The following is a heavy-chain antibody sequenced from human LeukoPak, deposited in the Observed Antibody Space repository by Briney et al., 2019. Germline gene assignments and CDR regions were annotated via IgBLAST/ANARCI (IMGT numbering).Heavy chain of an antibody. V-gene: IGHV1-69*05. Sequence: GASVKVSRKAVQGMFSSYAISWVRQAPGQGLEWMGRIIPIFGTANSAQKFQGRVTITTDESTSTAYMELSSMRSEDTAVYYCARVHLGSSWSFDYWGQGTLVTVST. CDR3: ARVHLGSSWSFDY. CDR1: QGMFSSYA. J-gene: IGHJ4*02. D-gene: IGHD6-13*01. CDR2: IIPIFGTA.